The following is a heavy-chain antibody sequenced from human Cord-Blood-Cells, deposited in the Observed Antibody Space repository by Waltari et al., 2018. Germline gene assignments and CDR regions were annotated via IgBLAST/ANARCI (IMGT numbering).Heavy chain of an antibody. J-gene: IGHJ6*02. CDR2: IWYDGSNK. V-gene: IGHV3-33*01. Sequence: QVQLVESGGGVVQPGRSLRLSCAASGFTFSSYGMHWVRQAPGKGLEWVAVIWYDGSNKYYADSVKGRFTISRDNSKNTLYLQMNSLRAEDTAVYYCARGLGPYGMDVWGQGTTVTVSS. D-gene: IGHD7-27*01. CDR3: ARGLGPYGMDV. CDR1: GFTFSSYG.